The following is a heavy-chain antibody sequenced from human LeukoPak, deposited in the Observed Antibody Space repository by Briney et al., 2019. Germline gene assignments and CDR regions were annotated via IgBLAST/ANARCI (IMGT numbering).Heavy chain of an antibody. D-gene: IGHD3-22*01. J-gene: IGHJ6*03. CDR1: GFTFSSYS. CDR3: ASGITMMGMDV. Sequence: PGGSLRLSCAASGFTFSSYSMNWVRQAPGKGLEWVSSISSSSYIYYADSVKGRFTISRDNAKNSLYLQMNSLRAEDTAVYYCASGITMMGMDVWGKGTTVTVSS. CDR2: ISSSSYI. V-gene: IGHV3-21*01.